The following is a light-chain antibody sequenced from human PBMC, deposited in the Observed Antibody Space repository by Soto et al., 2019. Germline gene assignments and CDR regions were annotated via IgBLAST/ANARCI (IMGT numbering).Light chain of an antibody. CDR1: SSDVGSYNY. CDR3: SSYTSSSSLV. V-gene: IGLV2-14*01. J-gene: IGLJ1*01. CDR2: EVS. Sequence: QSALTQPASVSGSPGQSITISCTGASSDVGSYNYVSWYQQYPGKAPKLMLFEVSARPSGVSNRFSGSKSGNTASLTISGLQAEDEADYYCSSYTSSSSLVFGTGTKVNVL.